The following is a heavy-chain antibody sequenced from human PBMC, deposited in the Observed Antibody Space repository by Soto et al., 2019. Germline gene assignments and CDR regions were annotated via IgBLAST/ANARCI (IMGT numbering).Heavy chain of an antibody. J-gene: IGHJ4*02. CDR1: GFTFSSYS. Sequence: EVQLVESGGGLVQPGGSLRLSCAASGFTFSSYSMNWVRQAPGKGLEWVSYISSSSSTIYYADSVKGRFTISRDNAKNSLYLQMNSLRDEDTAVYYCARISDLETYYYDSSGFDYWGQGTLVTVSS. D-gene: IGHD3-22*01. CDR3: ARISDLETYYYDSSGFDY. CDR2: ISSSSSTI. V-gene: IGHV3-48*02.